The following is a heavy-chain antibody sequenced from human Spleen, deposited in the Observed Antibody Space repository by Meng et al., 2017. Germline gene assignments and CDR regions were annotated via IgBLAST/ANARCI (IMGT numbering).Heavy chain of an antibody. CDR1: GGSFSDYY. Sequence: QVQLQQGGVGLLKLSGTLSLSVVVSGGSFSDYYWSWIRQPPGKGLEWIGEINHSGSTNYNPSLESRATISVDTSQNNLSLKLSSVTAADSAVYYCARGPTTMAHDFDYWGQGTLVTVSS. V-gene: IGHV4-34*01. CDR3: ARGPTTMAHDFDY. CDR2: INHSGST. J-gene: IGHJ4*02. D-gene: IGHD4-11*01.